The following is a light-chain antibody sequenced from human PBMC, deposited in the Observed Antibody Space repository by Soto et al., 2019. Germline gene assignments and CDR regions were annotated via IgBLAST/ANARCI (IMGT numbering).Light chain of an antibody. CDR1: QSISSW. CDR2: DSS. V-gene: IGKV1-5*01. CDR3: QQYYTSSPLT. J-gene: IGKJ4*01. Sequence: DIQMPQSPSPLSATVGDRVTITCRASQSISSWLAWYQQKPGKAPKLLIYDSSTLERGVPSRFNGSGSATAFTLTISSLQPEDFATYYCQQYYTSSPLTFGGGTKVDIK.